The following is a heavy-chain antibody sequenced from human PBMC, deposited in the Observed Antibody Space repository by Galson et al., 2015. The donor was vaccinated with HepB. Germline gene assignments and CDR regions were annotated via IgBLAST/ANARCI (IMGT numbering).Heavy chain of an antibody. CDR1: GFTFSSYS. D-gene: IGHD2-15*01. Sequence: SLRLSCAASGFTFSSYSMNWVRQAPGKGLEWVSFISSSSSYIYYADSVKGRFTITRDNAKNSLYLQMNSLRAEDTAVYYCARVLGGTDYWGQGTLVTVSS. CDR2: ISSSSSYI. J-gene: IGHJ4*02. CDR3: ARVLGGTDY. V-gene: IGHV3-21*01.